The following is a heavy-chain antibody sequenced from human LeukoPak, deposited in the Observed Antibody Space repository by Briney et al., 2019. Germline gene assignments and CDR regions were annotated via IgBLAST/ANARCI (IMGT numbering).Heavy chain of an antibody. CDR3: ARDFSCYDILTGYYKGYYFDY. D-gene: IGHD3-9*01. Sequence: GGSLRLSCAASGFTFNTNAMSWVRQAPGKGLEWVSVIYSGGSTYYADSVKGRFTISRDNSKNTLYLQMNSLRAEDTAVYYCARDFSCYDILTGYYKGYYFDYWGQGTLVTVSS. CDR1: GFTFNTNA. V-gene: IGHV3-53*01. J-gene: IGHJ4*02. CDR2: IYSGGST.